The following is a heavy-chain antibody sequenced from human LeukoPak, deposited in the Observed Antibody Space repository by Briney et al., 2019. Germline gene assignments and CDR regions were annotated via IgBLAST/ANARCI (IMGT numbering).Heavy chain of an antibody. CDR1: GFTFSSYG. V-gene: IGHV3-33*06. CDR3: AKEAYIEMATITPDY. J-gene: IGHJ4*02. CDR2: IWYDGSNK. Sequence: PGGSLRLSCAASGFTFSSYGMHWVRQAPGKGLEWVAVIWYDGSNKYYADSVKGRFTISRDNSKNTLYLQMSSLRAEDTAVYYCAKEAYIEMATITPDYWGQGTLVTVSS. D-gene: IGHD5-24*01.